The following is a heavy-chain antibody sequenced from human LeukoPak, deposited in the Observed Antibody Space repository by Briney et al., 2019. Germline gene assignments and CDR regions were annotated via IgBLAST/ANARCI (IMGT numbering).Heavy chain of an antibody. D-gene: IGHD5-18*01. Sequence: LSLTXTVSGGSISSYYWSWIRQPPGKGLEWIGYVYYSGSTNYNPSLKSRVTISVDTSKNQISLKLNSVTAADTAVYYCARHTTMAAWHXEHWG. CDR3: ARHTTMAAWHXEH. J-gene: IGHJ4*01. V-gene: IGHV4-59*08. CDR2: VYYSGST. CDR1: GGSISSYY.